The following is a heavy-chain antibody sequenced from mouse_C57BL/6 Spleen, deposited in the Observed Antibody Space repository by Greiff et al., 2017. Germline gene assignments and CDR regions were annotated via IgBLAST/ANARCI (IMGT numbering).Heavy chain of an antibody. CDR2: IDPSDSET. CDR3: ARRSPSRWYFDV. Sequence: VQLQQPGAELVRPGSSVKLSCKASGYTFTSYWMHWVKQRPIQGLEWIGNIDPSDSETHYNQKFKDKATLTVDKSASTAYMQLSSLTSEDSAVYYCARRSPSRWYFDVWGTGTTVTVSS. J-gene: IGHJ1*03. CDR1: GYTFTSYW. V-gene: IGHV1-52*01.